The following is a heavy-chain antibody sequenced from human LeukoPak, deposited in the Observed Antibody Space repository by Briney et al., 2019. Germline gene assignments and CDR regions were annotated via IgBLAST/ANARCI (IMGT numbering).Heavy chain of an antibody. D-gene: IGHD3-22*01. Sequence: PSETLSLTCTVSGGSISSNTYYWDWIRQPPGKGLEGIGSIYYGGSTYYNPSLKSRVIISVDTSKNQFSLKLSSVTAAYTSVYYCARAYYYASSAFDIWGQGTMVTVSS. CDR1: GGSISSNTYY. V-gene: IGHV4-39*01. J-gene: IGHJ3*02. CDR3: ARAYYYASSAFDI. CDR2: IYYGGST.